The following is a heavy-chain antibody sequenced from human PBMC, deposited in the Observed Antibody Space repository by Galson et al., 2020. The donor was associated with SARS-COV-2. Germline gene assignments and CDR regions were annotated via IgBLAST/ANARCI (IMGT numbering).Heavy chain of an antibody. D-gene: IGHD1-26*01. Sequence: AAVKVPCKASGYTLTSQGISWVRQAPGQGLEGMGWISAYNGNTNYAQKLQGRVTMTTDTSTSTAYMELRSLSSDDTAVYYCARDSQLELADYWGQGTMVAVSS. V-gene: IGHV1-18*01. CDR1: GYTLTSQG. CDR2: ISAYNGNT. CDR3: ARDSQLELADY. J-gene: IGHJ4*02.